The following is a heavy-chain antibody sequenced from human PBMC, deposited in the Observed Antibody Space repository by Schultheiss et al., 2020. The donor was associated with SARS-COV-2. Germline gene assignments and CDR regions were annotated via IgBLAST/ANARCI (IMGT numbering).Heavy chain of an antibody. CDR2: ISSDGSST. Sequence: GGSLRLSCAASGFTFSRYWMHWVRQAPGKGLVWVSRISSDGSSTSYADSVEGRFTISRDNAKNTLYLQLNSLRGEDTAVYYCARGVAVAGSPYDAFDIWGQGTMVTVSS. J-gene: IGHJ3*02. CDR1: GFTFSRYW. CDR3: ARGVAVAGSPYDAFDI. V-gene: IGHV3-74*01. D-gene: IGHD6-19*01.